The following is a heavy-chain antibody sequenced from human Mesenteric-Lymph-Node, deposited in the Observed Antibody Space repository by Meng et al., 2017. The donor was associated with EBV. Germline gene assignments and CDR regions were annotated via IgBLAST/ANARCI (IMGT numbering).Heavy chain of an antibody. CDR3: ARGQQGASYAFDY. V-gene: IGHV1-3*01. J-gene: IGHJ4*02. Sequence: QVQLVQSGAGVKKPGASVKVSCKASGYTFTSYAMHWVRQAPGQRLEWMGWINAGNGNTKYSQKFQGRVTVTRDTSASTAYMELSSLRSEDTAVYYCARGQQGASYAFDYWGQGTLVTVSS. CDR2: INAGNGNT. CDR1: GYTFTSYA. D-gene: IGHD1-26*01.